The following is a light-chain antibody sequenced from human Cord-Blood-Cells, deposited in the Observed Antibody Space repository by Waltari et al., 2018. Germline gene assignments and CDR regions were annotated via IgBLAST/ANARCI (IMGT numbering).Light chain of an antibody. J-gene: IGKJ2*03. Sequence: IQIAQSPSSLSVSVGDRVTITCRASQSISSYLNWYQQKPGKAPKLLIYAASSLQSGVPARFSGSGSGTDFTLTISSLQPEDFATYYCQQSYSTPDSFGQGTKLEIK. V-gene: IGKV1-39*01. CDR2: AAS. CDR1: QSISSY. CDR3: QQSYSTPDS.